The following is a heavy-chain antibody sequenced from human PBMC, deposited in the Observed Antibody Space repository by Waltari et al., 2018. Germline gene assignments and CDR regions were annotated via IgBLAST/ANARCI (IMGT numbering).Heavy chain of an antibody. Sequence: EVQLVESGGDLVQPGGSLRLSCVASGFTLSGYWMTWVRQAPGKGLEWVAIIKEDDSEIYYLDFVKGRFTISRENAKNSVHLQMNSLRVEDTAVYYCARGSGFLIDYWGQGTLVTVSS. CDR3: ARGSGFLIDY. CDR1: GFTLSGYW. CDR2: IKEDDSEI. V-gene: IGHV3-7*03. J-gene: IGHJ4*02. D-gene: IGHD3-22*01.